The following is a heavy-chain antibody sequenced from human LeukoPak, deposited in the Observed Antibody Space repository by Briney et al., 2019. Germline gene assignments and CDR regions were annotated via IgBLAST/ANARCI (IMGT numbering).Heavy chain of an antibody. CDR2: ISGDGGNT. CDR3: AKDHYYDRSGYLAN. V-gene: IGHV3-23*01. Sequence: PGGSLRLSCTASGFRFNSQVMRWGRQAPGKRLGLVSPISGDGGNTYYADGLRGRFMVSRDNDRNTRFLQMESRRLGGASVCECAKDHYYDRSGYLANWGRGTLVIVSS. D-gene: IGHD3-22*01. J-gene: IGHJ1*01. CDR1: GFRFNSQV.